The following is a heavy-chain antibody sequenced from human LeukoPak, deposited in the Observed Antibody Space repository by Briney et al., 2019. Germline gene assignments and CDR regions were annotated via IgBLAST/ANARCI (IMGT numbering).Heavy chain of an antibody. D-gene: IGHD3-10*01. CDR2: INHSGST. CDR3: ARGRRGGSGSYWY. CDR1: GGSFSGYY. Sequence: SETLSLTCAVYGGSFSGYYWSWIRQPPGKGLEWIGEINHSGSTNYNPSLKSRVTISVDTSKNQFSLKLSSVTAADTAVYYCARGRRGGSGSYWYWGQGTLVTVSS. V-gene: IGHV4-34*01. J-gene: IGHJ4*02.